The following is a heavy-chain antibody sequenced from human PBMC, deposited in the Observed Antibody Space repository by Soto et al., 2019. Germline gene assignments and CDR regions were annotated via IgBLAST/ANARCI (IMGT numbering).Heavy chain of an antibody. V-gene: IGHV3-30*18. Sequence: GGSLRLSCAASGFRFSTFGMHLVRQSPGKGLEWVAVISFDGKNKYYGDSVKGRFTISRDNSKNTLYLQMNSLRGEDTAVFYCAKDAPTRNDYGVTQLQGHIDYWVQGIQFTLSS. J-gene: IGHJ4*02. CDR1: GFRFSTFG. CDR2: ISFDGKNK. D-gene: IGHD4-17*01. CDR3: AKDAPTRNDYGVTQLQGHIDY.